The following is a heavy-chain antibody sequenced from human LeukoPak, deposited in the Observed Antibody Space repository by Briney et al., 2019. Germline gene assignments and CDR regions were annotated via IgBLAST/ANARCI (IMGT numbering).Heavy chain of an antibody. Sequence: KASETLSLTCTVSGDSISRSDYYWGWIRQPPGKGLEWIGNIYYDRSTSYSPSLKSRVTISLDTPKNQFSLKLTSLTAADTAVYYCAKHEKYSGSCVDYWGRGTLVTVSS. D-gene: IGHD1-26*01. CDR1: GDSISRSDYY. J-gene: IGHJ4*02. CDR3: AKHEKYSGSCVDY. CDR2: IYYDRST. V-gene: IGHV4-39*01.